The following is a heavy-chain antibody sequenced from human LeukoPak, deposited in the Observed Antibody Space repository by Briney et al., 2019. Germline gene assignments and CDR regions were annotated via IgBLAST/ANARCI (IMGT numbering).Heavy chain of an antibody. V-gene: IGHV3-48*01. J-gene: IGHJ4*02. CDR2: ISSSSSTI. CDR3: ASVEAVAGTSYFDY. D-gene: IGHD6-19*01. CDR1: GFTFSSYS. Sequence: GGSLRLSCAASGFTFSSYSMNWVRQAPGKGLEWVSYISSSSSTIYYADSVKGRFTISRDNAKNTLYLQMNSLRAEDTAVYYCASVEAVAGTSYFDYWGQGTLVTVSS.